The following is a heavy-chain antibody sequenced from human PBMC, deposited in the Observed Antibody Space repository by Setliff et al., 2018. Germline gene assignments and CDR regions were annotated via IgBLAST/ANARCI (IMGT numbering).Heavy chain of an antibody. V-gene: IGHV3-30*02. J-gene: IGHJ5*02. CDR3: VKGTLPYCTGPTCYPLDH. Sequence: GGSLRLSCAASGFTFSSYGMHWVRQAPGKGLEWVAFILYDGSNKYYADSVKGRFTISRDDSRNTLYLQMNSLRTQDTAIYYCVKGTLPYCTGPTCYPLDHWGQGTLVTVSS. D-gene: IGHD2-8*02. CDR1: GFTFSSYG. CDR2: ILYDGSNK.